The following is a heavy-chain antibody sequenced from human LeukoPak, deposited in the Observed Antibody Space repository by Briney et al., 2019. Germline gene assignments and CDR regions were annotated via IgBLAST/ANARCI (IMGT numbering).Heavy chain of an antibody. J-gene: IGHJ5*02. D-gene: IGHD2-21*02. CDR2: IYYSGST. CDR1: GGSISSYY. Sequence: PSETLSLTCTVSGGSISSYYWSWIRQPPRKGLEWIGYIYYSGSTDYKPSLKSRVTISVDTSKNQFSLKLNSVTAADTAVYYCARQRTSMVVTARNWFDPWGQGTLVTVSS. V-gene: IGHV4-59*01. CDR3: ARQRTSMVVTARNWFDP.